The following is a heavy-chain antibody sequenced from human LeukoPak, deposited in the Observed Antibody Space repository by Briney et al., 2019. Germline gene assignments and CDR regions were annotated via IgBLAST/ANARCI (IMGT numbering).Heavy chain of an antibody. J-gene: IGHJ4*02. CDR1: GGSFSGYY. CDR3: ARGHTKWLRSAYDY. D-gene: IGHD5-12*01. V-gene: IGHV4-34*01. Sequence: SEILSLTCAVYGGSFSGYYWSWIRQPPGKGLEWIGEINHSGSTNYNPSLKSRVTISVDTSKNQFSLKLSSVTAADTAVYYCARGHTKWLRSAYDYWGQGTLVTVSS. CDR2: INHSGST.